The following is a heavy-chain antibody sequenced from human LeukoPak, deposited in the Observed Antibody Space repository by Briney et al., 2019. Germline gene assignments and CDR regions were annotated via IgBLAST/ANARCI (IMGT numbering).Heavy chain of an antibody. CDR1: YX. J-gene: IGHJ4*02. Sequence: YXMSWVRXAPGKGVEWVSAISGSGGSTYYADSVKGRFTISRDNSKNTLYLQMNSLRAEDTAVYYCAKAVPKSYWGQGTLVTVSS. V-gene: IGHV3-23*01. D-gene: IGHD4-17*01. CDR2: ISGSGGST. CDR3: AKAVPKSY.